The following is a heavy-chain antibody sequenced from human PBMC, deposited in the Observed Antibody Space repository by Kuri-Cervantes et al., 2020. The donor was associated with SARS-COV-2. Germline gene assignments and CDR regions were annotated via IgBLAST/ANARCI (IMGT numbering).Heavy chain of an antibody. J-gene: IGHJ3*02. CDR1: GGSISSSSYY. CDR2: IYYSGGT. V-gene: IGHV4-39*01. Sequence: SETLSLTCTVSGGSISSSSYYWGWIRQPPGKGLEWIGSIYYSGGTYYNPSLKSRVTISVDTSRNQFSLKLSSVTAADTAVYYCASPSDIAMVRGVIITGAFDIWGQGTMVTVSS. CDR3: ASPSDIAMVRGVIITGAFDI. D-gene: IGHD3-10*01.